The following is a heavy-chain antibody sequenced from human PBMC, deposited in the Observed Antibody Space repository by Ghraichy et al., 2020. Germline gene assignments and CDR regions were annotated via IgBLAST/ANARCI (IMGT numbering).Heavy chain of an antibody. D-gene: IGHD3-16*01. CDR3: ARHNWRGNDAFDI. CDR2: VFYSGNV. J-gene: IGHJ3*02. Sequence: SQTLSLTCTVSGVSIISNDDYWGWIRQPPGKGLEWIGSVFYSGNVYYTPSLRSRVTISVDTSKNQFSLELSSVTAADTAVYYCARHNWRGNDAFDIWGQGTLLTVSS. CDR1: GVSIISNDDY. V-gene: IGHV4-39*01.